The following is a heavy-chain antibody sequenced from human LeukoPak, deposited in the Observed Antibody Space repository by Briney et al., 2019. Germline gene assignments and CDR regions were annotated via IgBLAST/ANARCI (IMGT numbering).Heavy chain of an antibody. CDR3: ARESVRFGVVKEGDL. CDR1: GGSLSDSA. V-gene: IGHV1-69*04. J-gene: IGHJ5*02. CDR2: IIVSLGIT. Sequence: SVKVSCKASGGSLSDSAVFWVRQAPGHGLEWMGKIIVSLGITDYAQKFQGRVTITADKTTSTAYMELSSLRSDDTAVYYCARESVRFGVVKEGDLWGQGTLASVSS. D-gene: IGHD3-3*01.